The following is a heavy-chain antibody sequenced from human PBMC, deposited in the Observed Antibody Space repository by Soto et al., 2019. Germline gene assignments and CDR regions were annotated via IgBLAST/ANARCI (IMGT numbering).Heavy chain of an antibody. CDR1: GGSISSYY. CDR3: AKVGPYDSGSYMFRYNWFGP. CDR2: IYYSGNT. D-gene: IGHD3-10*01. J-gene: IGHJ5*02. Sequence: SETLSLTCTVSGGSISSYYWSWIRQPPGKGLEWIGHIYYSGNTNYNPSLKSRVTISVDTSKNQLSLKLSSVTAADTAVYYCAKVGPYDSGSYMFRYNWFGPWGPGTLVTVSS. V-gene: IGHV4-59*01.